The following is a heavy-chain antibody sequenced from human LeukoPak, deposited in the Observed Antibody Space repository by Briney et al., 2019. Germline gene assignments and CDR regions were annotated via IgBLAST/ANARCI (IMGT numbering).Heavy chain of an antibody. V-gene: IGHV3-30*18. J-gene: IGHJ3*02. CDR1: GFTFSSYG. Sequence: GGSLRLSCAAPGFTFSSYGMDWVRKAPGKGLEWVAVMSSHGSNKYYADSVKGRFTISRDNSKNTLYLQMNSLRTEDTAVYYCAKDRDDGFDIWGQGTMVSVSS. CDR3: AKDRDDGFDI. CDR2: MSSHGSNK.